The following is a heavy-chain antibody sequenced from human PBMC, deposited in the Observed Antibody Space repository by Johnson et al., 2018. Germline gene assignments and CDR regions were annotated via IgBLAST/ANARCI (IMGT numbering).Heavy chain of an antibody. V-gene: IGHV3-20*04. J-gene: IGHJ1*01. CDR1: GFTFDDYG. D-gene: IGHD6-13*01. CDR2: INWSGTGT. CDR3: AKLSGWYPDYFQH. Sequence: VQLVQSGGGVVRPRGSLRLSCAASGFTFDDYGMSWVRQAPGKGLEWVSGINWSGTGTGYEDSVKGRFTISRDNSKNTLYLQMNSLRAEDTAVYYCAKLSGWYPDYFQHWGQGTLVTVSS.